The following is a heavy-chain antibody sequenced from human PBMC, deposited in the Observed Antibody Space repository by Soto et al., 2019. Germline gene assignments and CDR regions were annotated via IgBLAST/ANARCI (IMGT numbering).Heavy chain of an antibody. CDR2: MNPNSGNT. Sequence: QVQLVQSGAEVKKPGASVKVSCKASGYTFTSYDINWVRQATGQELEWMGWMNPNSGNTGYAQKFQGRVTMTRNTSISTDYMELSTLRSEDTAVYYCERELNMIVDNWGQGTLVTVAS. CDR1: GYTFTSYD. CDR3: ERELNMIVDN. J-gene: IGHJ4*02. V-gene: IGHV1-8*01. D-gene: IGHD3-22*01.